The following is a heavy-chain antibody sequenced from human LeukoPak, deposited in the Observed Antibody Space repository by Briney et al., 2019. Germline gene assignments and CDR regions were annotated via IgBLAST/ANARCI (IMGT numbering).Heavy chain of an antibody. D-gene: IGHD3-3*01. CDR2: IRQDGSQK. CDR1: GVTFISSW. CDR3: AREARISIFGVVFDP. V-gene: IGHV3-7*01. J-gene: IGHJ5*02. Sequence: GGSLRLSCAASGVTFISSWMSWVRQAPGKGPEWVANIRQDGSQKYYVDSVKGRFTISRDNAKNSMYLQMNSQRAEDTAVYYCAREARISIFGVVFDPWGQGTLVTVSS.